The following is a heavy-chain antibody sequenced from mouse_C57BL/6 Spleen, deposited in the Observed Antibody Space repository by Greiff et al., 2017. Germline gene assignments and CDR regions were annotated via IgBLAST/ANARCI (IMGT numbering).Heavy chain of an antibody. J-gene: IGHJ2*01. CDR2: IYPGSGNT. Sequence: VQLVESGPELVKPGASVKISCKASGYSFTSYYIHWVKQRPGQGLEWIGWIYPGSGNTKYNEKFKGKATLTADTSSSTAYMQLSSLTSEDSAVYYCARGDSYGSPFDYWGQGTTLTVSS. V-gene: IGHV1-66*01. CDR3: ARGDSYGSPFDY. D-gene: IGHD1-1*01. CDR1: GYSFTSYY.